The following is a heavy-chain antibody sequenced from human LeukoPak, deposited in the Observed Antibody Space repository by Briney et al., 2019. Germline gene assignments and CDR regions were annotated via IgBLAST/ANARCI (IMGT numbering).Heavy chain of an antibody. CDR1: GGSLSAYW. D-gene: IGHD2-21*01. Sequence: SETLSLTCAVYGGSLSAYWWSWIRQPPGKGLEWIGEINQSGSINYNPSLKSRVTISGDTSKNQLSLKLRSVTAADTAVYYCANVRGESYWGQGTLVTVSS. CDR3: ANVRGESY. V-gene: IGHV4-34*01. J-gene: IGHJ4*02. CDR2: INQSGSI.